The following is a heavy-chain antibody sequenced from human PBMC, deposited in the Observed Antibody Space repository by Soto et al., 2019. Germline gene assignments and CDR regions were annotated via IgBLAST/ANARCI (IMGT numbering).Heavy chain of an antibody. Sequence: SGTLSLTCTVSGGSISNYYWSWIRQPPGMGLEWIGYIYYTGSTNYNPSLKSRVTISVDTYKNQFSLKLSSVTAADTAVYYCARGYSYGQYWGQGTLVTVSS. CDR2: IYYTGST. J-gene: IGHJ4*02. D-gene: IGHD5-18*01. V-gene: IGHV4-59*12. CDR3: ARGYSYGQY. CDR1: GGSISNYY.